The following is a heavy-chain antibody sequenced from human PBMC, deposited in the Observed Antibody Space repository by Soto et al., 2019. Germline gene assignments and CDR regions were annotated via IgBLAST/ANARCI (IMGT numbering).Heavy chain of an antibody. V-gene: IGHV1-69*09. CDR2: INPLSGIP. J-gene: IGHJ1*01. CDR3: AAAACAATWCSPSHNLEH. CDR1: GGTFVRHV. D-gene: IGHD6-13*01. Sequence: QVQLVPSGAEVKKPESSVKVSCKTSGGTFVRHVISWVRQAPGQGPEWMGKINPLSGIPNYAQKFQDRVTFTADTDSSTAYMELSSLRSYDTAVYYCAAAACAATWCSPSHNLEHWGQGTLVTVSS.